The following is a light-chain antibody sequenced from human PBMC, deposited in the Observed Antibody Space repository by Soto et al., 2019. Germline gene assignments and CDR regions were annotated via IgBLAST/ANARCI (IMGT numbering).Light chain of an antibody. V-gene: IGKV1-13*02. J-gene: IGKJ1*01. CDR2: LAS. CDR3: QQAHSFQKT. CDR1: QDIRNA. Sequence: AIVLTQSPSSLSASVGDRVTIACRASQDIRNALAWYQQTPGRAPKLLIWLASNLQSGIPSRFSGSGSWTDFSLTISSLQPEDFATYYCQQAHSFQKTFGQGPTVDLK.